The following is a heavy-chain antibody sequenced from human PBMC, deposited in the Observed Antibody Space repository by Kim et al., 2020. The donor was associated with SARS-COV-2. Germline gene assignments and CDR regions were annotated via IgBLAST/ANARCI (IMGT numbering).Heavy chain of an antibody. V-gene: IGHV5-51*01. CDR3: ASLNYYGSGRIDY. Sequence: RYSPSFQGQVTISADKSISTAYLQWSSLKVSDTAMYYCASLNYYGSGRIDYWGQGTLVTVSS. D-gene: IGHD3-10*01. J-gene: IGHJ4*02.